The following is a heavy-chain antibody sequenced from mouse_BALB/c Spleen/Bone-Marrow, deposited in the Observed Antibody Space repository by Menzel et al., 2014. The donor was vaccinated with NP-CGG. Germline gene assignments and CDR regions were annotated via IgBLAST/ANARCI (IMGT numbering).Heavy chain of an antibody. J-gene: IGHJ2*01. V-gene: IGHV1S41*01. CDR3: AYYRYDVNY. CDR1: GYTFTSYW. Sequence: DLVKPGASVKLSCKASGYTFTSYWINWIKQRPGQGLEWIGRIAPGSGSTYYNEMFQGKATLTVDTSSSTAYILLSSLSSEDSAVYFCAYYRYDVNYWVQGTTLTVSS. CDR2: IAPGSGST. D-gene: IGHD2-14*01.